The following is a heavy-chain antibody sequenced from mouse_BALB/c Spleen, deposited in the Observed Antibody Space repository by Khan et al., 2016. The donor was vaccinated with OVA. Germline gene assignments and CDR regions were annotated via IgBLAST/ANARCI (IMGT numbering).Heavy chain of an antibody. Sequence: EVQLQQSGAELVKPGASVKLSCTASGFNIKDTYLHWVKQRPEQGLEWIGRIAPANGNTKYDPKFPGKATITAATSSHKSHLQPNSLTSEDTAVLYCAQPSYDPRDFEDWGAGTTVTVSS. D-gene: IGHD2-3*01. CDR3: AQPSYDPRDFED. J-gene: IGHJ1*01. CDR1: GFNIKDTY. V-gene: IGHV14-3*02. CDR2: IAPANGNT.